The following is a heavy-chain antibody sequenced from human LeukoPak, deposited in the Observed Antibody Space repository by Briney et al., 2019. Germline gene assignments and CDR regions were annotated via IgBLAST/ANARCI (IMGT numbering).Heavy chain of an antibody. Sequence: GGSLRLSCAASGFTFSSYAMHWVRQAPGKGLEWVAVISYDGSNKYYADSVKGRFTISRDNSKNTLYLQMNSLRAEDTAVYYCARPVSPFDYGIYYFDYWGQGTLVTVSS. CDR3: ARPVSPFDYGIYYFDY. CDR1: GFTFSSYA. D-gene: IGHD4-17*01. V-gene: IGHV3-30-3*01. J-gene: IGHJ4*02. CDR2: ISYDGSNK.